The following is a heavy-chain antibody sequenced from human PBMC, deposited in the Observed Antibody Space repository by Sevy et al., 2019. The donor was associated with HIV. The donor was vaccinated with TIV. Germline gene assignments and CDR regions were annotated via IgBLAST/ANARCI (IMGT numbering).Heavy chain of an antibody. CDR2: IKSKTDGGTI. CDR3: STDPIIVLLVTDGMDV. V-gene: IGHV3-15*01. CDR1: GFTFSYAW. D-gene: IGHD2-8*02. Sequence: GGCLRLSCAASGFTFSYAWMSWVRQAPGKGLEWVVRIKSKTDGGTIDYTAPVKGRFTISRDDSKNTLYLQMNSLKTEDTAVYYCSTDPIIVLLVTDGMDVWGQGTTVTVSS. J-gene: IGHJ6*02.